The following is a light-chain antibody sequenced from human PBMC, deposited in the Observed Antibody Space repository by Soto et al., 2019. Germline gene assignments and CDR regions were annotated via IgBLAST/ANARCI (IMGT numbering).Light chain of an antibody. CDR3: QQRRDWPLT. Sequence: PGERATLSCRASQSVSSYLAWYQQKPGQAPRLLISDASNRATGIPARFSGRGCGTDFTLTVSSLEPEDFAGYYCQQRRDWPLTFGGGTKVEI. CDR1: QSVSSY. CDR2: DAS. J-gene: IGKJ4*02. V-gene: IGKV3-11*01.